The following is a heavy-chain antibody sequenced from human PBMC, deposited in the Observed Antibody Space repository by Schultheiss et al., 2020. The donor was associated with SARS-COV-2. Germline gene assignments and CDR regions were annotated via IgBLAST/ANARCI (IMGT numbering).Heavy chain of an antibody. CDR2: ISAYNGNT. J-gene: IGHJ5*02. Sequence: ASVKVSCKASGYTFTSYGISWVRQAPGQGLEWMGWISAYNGNTNYAQKLQGRVTMTRDTSTSTAYMELSSQRSEDIDVYYCARQGPRPWGQGTLVTVSS. CDR1: GYTFTSYG. V-gene: IGHV1-18*03. CDR3: ARQGPRP.